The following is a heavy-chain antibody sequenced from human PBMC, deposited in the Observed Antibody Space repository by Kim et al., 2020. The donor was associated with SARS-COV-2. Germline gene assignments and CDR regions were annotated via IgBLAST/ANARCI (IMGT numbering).Heavy chain of an antibody. D-gene: IGHD4-17*01. CDR3: ARGGFYGDYGY. V-gene: IGHV1-8*03. Sequence: TGYAQKFQGRVTITRNTSISTAYMELSSLRSEDTAVYYCARGGFYGDYGYWGQGTLVTVSS. CDR2: T. J-gene: IGHJ4*02.